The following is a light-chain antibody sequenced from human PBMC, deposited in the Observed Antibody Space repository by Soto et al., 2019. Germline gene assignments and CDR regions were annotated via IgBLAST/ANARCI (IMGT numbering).Light chain of an antibody. CDR1: QSVSSN. CDR3: QQYNNWFRT. CDR2: GAS. V-gene: IGKV3-15*01. Sequence: EIVMTQSPATRSVSPGERATLSCRASQSVSSNLAWYQQKPGQAPRLLIYGASTRATGIPARFSGSGSGTEFTLTISSLQSEDFAVYYCQQYNNWFRTFGQGTKVDIK. J-gene: IGKJ1*01.